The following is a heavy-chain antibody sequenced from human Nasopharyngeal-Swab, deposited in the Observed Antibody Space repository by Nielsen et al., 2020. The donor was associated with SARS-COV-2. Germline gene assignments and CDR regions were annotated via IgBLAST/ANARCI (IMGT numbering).Heavy chain of an antibody. J-gene: IGHJ3*02. CDR3: AREGELGIADDVFDI. CDR2: IYYSGST. Sequence: GSLRLSCTVSGGSISSGGYYWSWIRQPPGKGLEWIGYIYYSGSTNYNPSLKSRVTISVDTSKNQFSLKLSSVTAADTAVYYCAREGELGIADDVFDIWGQGTMVTVSS. V-gene: IGHV4-61*08. D-gene: IGHD6-13*01. CDR1: GGSISSGGYY.